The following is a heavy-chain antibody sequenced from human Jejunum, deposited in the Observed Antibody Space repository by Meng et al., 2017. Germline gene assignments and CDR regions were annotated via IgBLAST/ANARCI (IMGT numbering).Heavy chain of an antibody. CDR3: AKVGRAADDTSEG. J-gene: IGHJ4*02. D-gene: IGHD3-22*01. CDR1: GFTFSSYA. CDR2: ISGSGTST. V-gene: IGHV3-23*01. Sequence: GESLKISCAASGFTFSSYAMSWVRQAPGKGLEWVSTISGSGTSTYYADSVKGRFTVSGNNSKNTLCLQVNSLRAEDTAVYYCAKVGRAADDTSEGWGQGTLVTVSS.